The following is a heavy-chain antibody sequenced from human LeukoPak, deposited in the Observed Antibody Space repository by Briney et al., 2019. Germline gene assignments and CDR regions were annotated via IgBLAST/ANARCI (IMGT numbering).Heavy chain of an antibody. V-gene: IGHV3-15*01. CDR1: GGSFSGYY. CDR3: TTDPLTPSYYYDSSGYYSRFDY. Sequence: PSETLSLTCAVYGGSFSGYYWSWVRQAPGKGLEWVGRIKSKTDGGTTDYAAPVKGRFTISRDDSKNTLYLQMNSLKTEDTAVYYCTTDPLTPSYYYDSSGYYSRFDYWGQGTLVTVSS. D-gene: IGHD3-22*01. CDR2: IKSKTDGGTT. J-gene: IGHJ4*02.